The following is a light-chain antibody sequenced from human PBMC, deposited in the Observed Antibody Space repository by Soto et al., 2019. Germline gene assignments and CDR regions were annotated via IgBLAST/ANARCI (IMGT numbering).Light chain of an antibody. CDR2: DVS. V-gene: IGLV2-14*01. Sequence: QSALTQPASVSGSPGQSITTSCTGTSSDVGGYNYVSWYQQHPGKAPKLMIYDVSNRPSGVSNRFSGSKSGNTASLTISGLQAEDEADYYCRSYTSSSTLGVFGTGTKVTVL. CDR1: SSDVGGYNY. CDR3: RSYTSSSTLGV. J-gene: IGLJ1*01.